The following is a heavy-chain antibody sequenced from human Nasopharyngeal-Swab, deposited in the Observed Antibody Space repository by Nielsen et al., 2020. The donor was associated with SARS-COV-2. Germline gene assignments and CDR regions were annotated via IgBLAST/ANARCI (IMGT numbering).Heavy chain of an antibody. CDR2: IYSGGSST. J-gene: IGHJ6*02. CDR3: ARVETANYYYYGMDV. V-gene: IGHV3-23*03. CDR1: GFTFSSYA. D-gene: IGHD1-14*01. Sequence: GGSLRLSCAASGFTFSSYAMSWVRQAPGKGLEWVSVIYSGGSSTYYADSVKGRFTISRDNSKNTLYLQMNSLRAEDTAVYYCARVETANYYYYGMDVWGQGTTVTVSS.